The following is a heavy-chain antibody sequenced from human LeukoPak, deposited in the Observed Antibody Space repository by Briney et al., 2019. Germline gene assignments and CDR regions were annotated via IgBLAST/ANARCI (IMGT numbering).Heavy chain of an antibody. CDR3: ARARSTIENDY. J-gene: IGHJ4*02. CDR1: GGSISSYY. CDR2: IYYSGST. Sequence: SETLSLTCTVSGGSISSYYWSWIRQPPGTGLEYIGHIYYSGSTNYNPSLKSRVTISVDTSKNQFSLKLSSVTAADTAVYYCARARSTIENDYWGQGTLVTVSS. V-gene: IGHV4-59*01. D-gene: IGHD1-14*01.